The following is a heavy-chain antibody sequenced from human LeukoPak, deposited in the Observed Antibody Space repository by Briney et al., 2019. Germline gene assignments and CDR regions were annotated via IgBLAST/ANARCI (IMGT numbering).Heavy chain of an antibody. CDR1: GFTFSSYA. Sequence: PGGSLRLSCAASGFTFSSYAMSWVRQAPGKGLEWVSAISGSGGSTYYADSVKDRFTISRDNSKNTLYLQMNSLRAEDTAVYYCARDYYYSGSGPFDYWGQGTLVTVSS. D-gene: IGHD3-10*01. J-gene: IGHJ4*02. CDR2: ISGSGGST. V-gene: IGHV3-23*01. CDR3: ARDYYYSGSGPFDY.